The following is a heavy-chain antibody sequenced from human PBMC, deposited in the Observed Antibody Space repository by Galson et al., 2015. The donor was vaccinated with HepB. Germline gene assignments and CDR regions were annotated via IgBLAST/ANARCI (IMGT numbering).Heavy chain of an antibody. Sequence: SVKVSCKASGGTFSSYTISWVRQAPGQGLEWMGRIIPILGIANYAQKFQGRVTITADKSTSTAYMELSSLRSEDTAVYYCASLGPYYYGSGSYYVGASDIWGQGTMVTVSS. CDR3: ASLGPYYYGSGSYYVGASDI. J-gene: IGHJ3*02. V-gene: IGHV1-69*02. D-gene: IGHD3-10*01. CDR1: GGTFSSYT. CDR2: IIPILGIA.